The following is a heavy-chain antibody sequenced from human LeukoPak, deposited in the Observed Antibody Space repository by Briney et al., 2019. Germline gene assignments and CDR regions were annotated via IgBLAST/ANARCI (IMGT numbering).Heavy chain of an antibody. J-gene: IGHJ4*02. D-gene: IGHD3-16*01. CDR2: IYTSGST. Sequence: PSETLSLTCTVSGGSISSYYCSWIRQPAGKGLEWIGRIYTSGSTNYNPSLMSRVTMSVDMSKNQFSLKLSSVTAADTAVYYCTRGAGWLIDYWGQGILVTVSS. CDR3: TRGAGWLIDY. CDR1: GGSISSYY. V-gene: IGHV4-4*07.